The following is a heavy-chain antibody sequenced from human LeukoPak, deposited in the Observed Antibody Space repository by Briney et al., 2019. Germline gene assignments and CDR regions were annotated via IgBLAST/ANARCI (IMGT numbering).Heavy chain of an antibody. J-gene: IGHJ6*03. CDR2: INPNSGGT. CDR1: GYTFTGYY. Sequence: GASVKVSCKASGYTFTGYYMHWVRQAPGQGFEWMGWINPNSGGTNYAQKFQGRVTMTRDTSISTAYMELSRLRSDDTAVYYCARDSLSSSSFFYYYYMDVWGKGTTVTVSS. V-gene: IGHV1-2*02. CDR3: ARDSLSSSSFFYYYYMDV. D-gene: IGHD6-6*01.